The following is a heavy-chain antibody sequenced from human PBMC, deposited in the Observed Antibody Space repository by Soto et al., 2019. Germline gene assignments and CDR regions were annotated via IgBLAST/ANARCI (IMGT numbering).Heavy chain of an antibody. CDR2: IHYSGNT. CDR3: ARTTQGGNMDV. Sequence: PSETLSLTCTVSGGSISGYYWSWFRQPPGEGLVWIAYIHYSGNTKYNPSLKSRVSMSKDTSKNQFSLKLSSVTAADTAVYYCARTTQGGNMDVWGQGATVTVSS. V-gene: IGHV4-59*01. D-gene: IGHD1-26*01. CDR1: GGSISGYY. J-gene: IGHJ6*02.